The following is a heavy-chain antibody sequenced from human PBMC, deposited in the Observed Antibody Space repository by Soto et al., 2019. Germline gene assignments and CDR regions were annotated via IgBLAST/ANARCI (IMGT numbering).Heavy chain of an antibody. J-gene: IGHJ4*02. CDR1: GLTFSNYA. CDR2: MSGSSRTT. D-gene: IGHD1-7*01. V-gene: IGHV3-23*01. Sequence: EVRLLESGGGLVKPGGSLRLSCATSGLTFSNYAMSWVRQAPGGGLEWVSSMSGSSRTTYYADSVKGRFTISRDRSKNTLYLQMSSLRAEDTALYYCAKNQERELPRVIDFWGQGTLVTVSS. CDR3: AKNQERELPRVIDF.